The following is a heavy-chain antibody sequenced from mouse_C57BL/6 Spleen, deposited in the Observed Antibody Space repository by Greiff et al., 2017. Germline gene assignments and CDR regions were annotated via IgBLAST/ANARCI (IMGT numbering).Heavy chain of an antibody. Sequence: EVQLMESGGGLVQPGGSLSLSCAASGFTFTDYYMSWVRQPPGKALEWLGFIRNKANGYTTEYSASVKGRFSISRDNSQSILYLQMNALRAEDSATYYCARYDGSSSVDYWGQGTTLTVSS. CDR1: GFTFTDYY. D-gene: IGHD1-1*01. V-gene: IGHV7-3*01. CDR2: IRNKANGYTT. J-gene: IGHJ2*01. CDR3: ARYDGSSSVDY.